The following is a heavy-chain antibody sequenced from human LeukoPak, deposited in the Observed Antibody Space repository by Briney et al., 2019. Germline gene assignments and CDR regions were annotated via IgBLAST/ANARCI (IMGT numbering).Heavy chain of an antibody. CDR1: GFMFSRYA. V-gene: IGHV3-23*01. CDR2: ITETGAGA. Sequence: GGSLRLSCAASGFMFSRYAMIWVRQTPGKGLEWVSAITETGAGAYYADSVKGRFTISRDNAKNTLYLQMNSLRAEDTAVYYCARDLPGLSAAGTFDCWGQGTLVTVSS. D-gene: IGHD6-13*01. J-gene: IGHJ4*02. CDR3: ARDLPGLSAAGTFDC.